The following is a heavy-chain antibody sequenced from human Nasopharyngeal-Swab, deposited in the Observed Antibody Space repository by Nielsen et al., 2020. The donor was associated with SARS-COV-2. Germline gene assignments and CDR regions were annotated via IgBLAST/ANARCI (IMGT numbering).Heavy chain of an antibody. V-gene: IGHV4-30-4*01. D-gene: IGHD3-10*01. CDR1: GGSISSGDYY. CDR3: ARSHMVRGVISWFDP. J-gene: IGHJ5*02. Sequence: SETLSLTCTVSGGSISSGDYYWSWIRQPPGKGLEWIGYIYYSGSTYYNPSLKSRVTISVDRSKNQFSLKLSSVTAADTAVYYCARSHMVRGVISWFDPWGQGTLVTVSS. CDR2: IYYSGST.